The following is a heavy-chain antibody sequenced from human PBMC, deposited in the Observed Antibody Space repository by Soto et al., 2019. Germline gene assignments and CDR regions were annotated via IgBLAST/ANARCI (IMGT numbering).Heavy chain of an antibody. CDR3: ARASTYDSSGYYSSPYNWFDP. V-gene: IGHV1-69*01. CDR2: IIPIFGTA. Sequence: QVQLVQSGAEVKKPGSSVKVSCKASGGTFSSYAISWVRQAPGQGLEWMGGIIPIFGTANYAQKFQGRVTITADESTSTAYMELSSLRSEDTAVYYCARASTYDSSGYYSSPYNWFDPLGPGNPGHRLL. J-gene: IGHJ5*02. CDR1: GGTFSSYA. D-gene: IGHD3-22*01.